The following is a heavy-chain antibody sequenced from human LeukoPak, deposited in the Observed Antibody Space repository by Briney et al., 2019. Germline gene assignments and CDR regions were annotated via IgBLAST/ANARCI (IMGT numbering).Heavy chain of an antibody. Sequence: GGSLRLSCAASGFTVSSNYVSWVRQAPGKGLEWVSVIYSGGSTYYADSVKGRFTISRDNSKNTLYLQMNSLRAEDTAVYYCARAMTTVTLYYYYYMDVWGKGTTVTVSS. D-gene: IGHD4-17*01. CDR3: ARAMTTVTLYYYYYMDV. V-gene: IGHV3-53*01. CDR1: GFTVSSNY. J-gene: IGHJ6*03. CDR2: IYSGGST.